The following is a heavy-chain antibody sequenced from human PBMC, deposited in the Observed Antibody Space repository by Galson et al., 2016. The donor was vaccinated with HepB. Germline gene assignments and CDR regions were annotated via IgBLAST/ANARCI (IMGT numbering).Heavy chain of an antibody. CDR3: ARESARSSGWEHLYYYGMDV. D-gene: IGHD6-25*01. CDR1: GFDFGSHG. V-gene: IGHV3-33*03. CDR2: IWYSGKSK. Sequence: SLRLSCAASGFDFGSHGMHWVRQAPGKGLEWVALIWYSGKSKFYSDSVRGRFTISRDNSRKTVFLEMNSLGIEDTGRYYCARESARSSGWEHLYYYGMDVWGRGTTVIASS. J-gene: IGHJ6*02.